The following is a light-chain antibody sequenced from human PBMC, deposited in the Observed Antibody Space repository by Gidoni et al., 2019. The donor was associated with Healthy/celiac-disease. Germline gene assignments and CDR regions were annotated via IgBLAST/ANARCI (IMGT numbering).Light chain of an antibody. CDR3: QQYNNWWT. CDR2: GAS. V-gene: IGKV3-15*01. CDR1: QSVSSN. Sequence: EIVMTQSPATLSVSAGERATLSCRASQSVSSNLAWYQQKPGQAPRLLIYGASTSATGIPARFSGSGSGTEFTLTISSLQSEAFAVYYCQQYNNWWTFGQGTKVEIK. J-gene: IGKJ1*01.